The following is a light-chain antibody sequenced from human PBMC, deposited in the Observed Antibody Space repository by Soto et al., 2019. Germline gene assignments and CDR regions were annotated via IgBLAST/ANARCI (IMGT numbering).Light chain of an antibody. J-gene: IGLJ1*01. CDR3: SSYTSSSLYV. CDR2: DVS. V-gene: IGLV2-14*03. Sequence: IISTKTSSDVGGYDYVSWYQHHPGKAPKLMIYDVSNRPSGVSNRFSGSKSGNTASLTISGLQAEDEADYYCSSYTSSSLYVFGTGTKVTVL. CDR1: SSDVGGYDY.